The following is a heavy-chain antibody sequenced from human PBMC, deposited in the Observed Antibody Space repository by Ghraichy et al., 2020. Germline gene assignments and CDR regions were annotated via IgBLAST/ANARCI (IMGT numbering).Heavy chain of an antibody. Sequence: SETLSLTCTVSGGSISSSTSYWGWIRQPPGKGLQWLGSIYVSGSPHYNSSLKSRVTISTDTSKNQFSLKLTSVTAADTAVYYCARVPAAISPLMQNYWYFDVWGRGTLVTVSS. CDR3: ARVPAAISPLMQNYWYFDV. CDR2: IYVSGSP. J-gene: IGHJ2*01. D-gene: IGHD2-2*01. V-gene: IGHV4-39*07. CDR1: GGSISSSTSY.